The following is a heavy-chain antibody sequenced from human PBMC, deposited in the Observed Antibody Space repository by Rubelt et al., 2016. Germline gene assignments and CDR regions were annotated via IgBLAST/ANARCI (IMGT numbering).Heavy chain of an antibody. CDR3: ARGRRGSSSWLGRDYYGMDV. D-gene: IGHD6-13*01. CDR2: INHSGST. Sequence: QVQLQQWGAGLLKPSETLSLTCAVYGGSFSGYYWSWIRQPPGKGLEWIGEINHSGSTNYNPSLKSRVTLLVDTSKNEFALELGCVTAEDTAVDYGARGRRGSSSWLGRDYYGMDVWGQGTTVTVSS. V-gene: IGHV4-34*01. CDR1: GGSFSGYY. J-gene: IGHJ6*02.